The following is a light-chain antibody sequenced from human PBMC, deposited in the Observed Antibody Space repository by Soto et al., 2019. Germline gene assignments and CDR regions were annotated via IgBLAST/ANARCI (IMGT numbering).Light chain of an antibody. Sequence: EIVLTQSPGTLSLSPGERATLSCRASQSVSSSYLAWYQQKPGQAPRLLIYGASNRATGIPDRFSGSGSGTDFPLTISRLEPEDFEVYFCQQYNNSPEYTFGQGTKLEIK. CDR3: QQYNNSPEYT. V-gene: IGKV3-20*01. CDR1: QSVSSSY. CDR2: GAS. J-gene: IGKJ2*01.